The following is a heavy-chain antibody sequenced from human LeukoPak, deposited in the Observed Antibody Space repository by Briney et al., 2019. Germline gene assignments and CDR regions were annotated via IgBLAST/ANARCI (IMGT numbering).Heavy chain of an antibody. CDR1: GGSIGSYY. V-gene: IGHV4-59*01. CDR2: IYYSGST. CDR3: ARALITMVRGYDNWFDP. J-gene: IGHJ5*02. Sequence: PSETLSLTCTVSGGSIGSYYWSWIRQPPGKGLEWIGYIYYSGSTNYNPSLKSRVTISVDTSKNQFSLKLSSVTAADTAVYYCARALITMVRGYDNWFDPWGQGTLVTVSS. D-gene: IGHD3-10*01.